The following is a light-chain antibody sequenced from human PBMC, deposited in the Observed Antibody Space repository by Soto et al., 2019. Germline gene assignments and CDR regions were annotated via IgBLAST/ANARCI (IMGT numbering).Light chain of an antibody. CDR3: QQYFTYPWT. Sequence: DIQMTQSPSTLPASVGDRLTITCRASQSISMWLAWYQQRPGKGPKLLIYKASDLQGGVSSRFSGRGSGTEFTLTISGLQPDDFATYYCQQYFTYPWTFGHGTKVEIK. J-gene: IGKJ1*01. CDR2: KAS. V-gene: IGKV1-5*03. CDR1: QSISMW.